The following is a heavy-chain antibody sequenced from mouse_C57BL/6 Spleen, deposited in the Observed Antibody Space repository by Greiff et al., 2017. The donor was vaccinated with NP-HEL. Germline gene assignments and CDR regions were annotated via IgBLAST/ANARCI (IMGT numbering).Heavy chain of an antibody. CDR1: GFTFTDYY. V-gene: IGHV7-3*01. CDR3: ARYSLGRLAY. Sequence: EVQLVESGGGLVQPGGSLSLSCAASGFTFTDYYMSWVRQPPGKALEWLGFIRNKANGYTTEYSASVKGRFTISRDNSQSILYLQMNALRAEDSATYYCARYSLGRLAYWGQGTLVTVSA. J-gene: IGHJ3*01. CDR2: IRNKANGYTT. D-gene: IGHD4-1*01.